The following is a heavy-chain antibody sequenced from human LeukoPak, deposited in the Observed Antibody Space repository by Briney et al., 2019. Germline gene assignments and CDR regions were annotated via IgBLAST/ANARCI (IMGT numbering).Heavy chain of an antibody. CDR1: GFTFSSYS. CDR3: ARTHDYGDYSYEYYFDY. D-gene: IGHD4-17*01. J-gene: IGHJ4*02. Sequence: PGGSLRLSCAASGFTFSSYSMNWVRQAPGKGLEWVSSISSSSSYIYYADSVKGRFTISRDNAKNSLYLQMNSLRAEDTAVYYCARTHDYGDYSYEYYFDYWGQGTLVTVSS. CDR2: ISSSSSYI. V-gene: IGHV3-21*01.